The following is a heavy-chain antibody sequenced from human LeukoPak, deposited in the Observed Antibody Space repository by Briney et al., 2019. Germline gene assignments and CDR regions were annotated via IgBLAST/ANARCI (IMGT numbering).Heavy chain of an antibody. V-gene: IGHV3-30-3*01. D-gene: IGHD3-22*01. CDR1: GFTFSSYA. Sequence: RRSLRLSCAASGFTFSSYAMHWVRQAPGKGLEWVAVISYDGSNKYYADSVKGRFTISRDNSKNTLYLQMNSLRAEDTAVYYCARVTRYYDSSALGYYFDYWGQGTLVTVSS. J-gene: IGHJ4*02. CDR2: ISYDGSNK. CDR3: ARVTRYYDSSALGYYFDY.